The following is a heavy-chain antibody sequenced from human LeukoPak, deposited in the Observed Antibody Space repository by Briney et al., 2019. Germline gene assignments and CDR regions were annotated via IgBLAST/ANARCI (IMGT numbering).Heavy chain of an antibody. CDR3: ARVILTGYYLNY. CDR1: GGSISNSDYY. Sequence: ASETLSLTCTVSGGSISNSDYYWGWIRQPPGKGLEWIGSIYYSGSTYYNPSLKSRVTMSVDTSKNQFSLKLSSVTAADTAVYYCARVILTGYYLNYWGQGTLVTVSS. D-gene: IGHD3-9*01. CDR2: IYYSGST. J-gene: IGHJ4*02. V-gene: IGHV4-39*07.